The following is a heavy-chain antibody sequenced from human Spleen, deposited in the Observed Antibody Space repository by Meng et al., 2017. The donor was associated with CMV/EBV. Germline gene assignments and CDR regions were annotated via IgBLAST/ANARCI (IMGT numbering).Heavy chain of an antibody. CDR3: ADDFWKERGY. V-gene: IGHV3-23*01. Sequence: GESLKISCAASGFRFSNYGMSWVRQAPGKGLEWVSAITGSGGTKYYVDSAKGRFTISRDNSKNTLYLQMSSLRADDTAVYYCADDFWKERGYWGQGTLVTVSS. CDR2: ITGSGGTK. CDR1: GFRFSNYG. J-gene: IGHJ4*02. D-gene: IGHD3-3*01.